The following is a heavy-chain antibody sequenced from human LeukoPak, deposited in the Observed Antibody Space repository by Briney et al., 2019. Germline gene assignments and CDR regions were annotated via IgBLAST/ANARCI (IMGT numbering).Heavy chain of an antibody. CDR2: ISSSGSI. Sequence: GGSLRLSCVASGFTFSSYGMNWVRQAPGKGLEWVSYISSSGSIYYADSVRGRFTTSRDNAKNSLDLQMNSLRAEDTAVYYCARDAWVAAGVYYVDFWGQGTLVTVSS. CDR1: GFTFSSYG. CDR3: ARDAWVAAGVYYVDF. D-gene: IGHD2-15*01. V-gene: IGHV3-21*05. J-gene: IGHJ4*02.